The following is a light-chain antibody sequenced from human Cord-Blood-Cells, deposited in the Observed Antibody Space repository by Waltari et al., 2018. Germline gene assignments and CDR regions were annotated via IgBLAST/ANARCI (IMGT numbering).Light chain of an antibody. CDR3: QQSYRTPYA. V-gene: IGKV1-39*01. J-gene: IGKJ2*01. Sequence: DLQLTQSPSSLSASVGDSVTITCQARQSIPIYLNWYQQKPGKAPTLLIYAASLWQSGVPSRFSGRGSGTVFTLLISSLQPEDFGTYHCQQSYRTPYAFGRGTRLDIK. CDR1: QSIPIY. CDR2: AAS.